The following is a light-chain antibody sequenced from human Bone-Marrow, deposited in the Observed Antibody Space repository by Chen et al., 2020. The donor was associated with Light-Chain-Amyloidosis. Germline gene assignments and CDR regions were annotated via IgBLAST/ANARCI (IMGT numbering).Light chain of an antibody. CDR2: RDT. Sequence: SYEVTHPPSVYVSPGHTARITCSGDDLPTKYAYWYQQKPGQAPVLVIHRDTERPSGISERFSGSSSGTTATLTISGVQAEDEADYHCQSADSSGTYEVIFGGGTKLTVL. J-gene: IGLJ2*01. CDR1: DLPTKY. CDR3: QSADSSGTYEVI. V-gene: IGLV3-25*03.